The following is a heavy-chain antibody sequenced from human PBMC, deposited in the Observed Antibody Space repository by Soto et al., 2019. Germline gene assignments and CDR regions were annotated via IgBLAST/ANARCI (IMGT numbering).Heavy chain of an antibody. CDR1: GFTFSSYG. J-gene: IGHJ4*02. CDR3: ARPPGYISDWYYFDL. V-gene: IGHV3-30*03. D-gene: IGHD3-9*01. CDR2: ISYDGSNK. Sequence: WGSLRLSCAASGFTFSSYGMHWVRQAGGKGLEWVAVISYDGSNKYYADSVKGRFTISRDNSKNTLYLQMNSLRAEDTAVYYCARPPGYISDWYYFDLWGQATQVTVSS.